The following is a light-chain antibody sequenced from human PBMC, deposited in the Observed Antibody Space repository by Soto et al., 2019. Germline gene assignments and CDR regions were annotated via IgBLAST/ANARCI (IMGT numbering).Light chain of an antibody. CDR3: PQSYSTPHP. CDR1: QSISSY. J-gene: IGKJ1*01. CDR2: AAS. V-gene: IGKV1-39*01. Sequence: IEITQSPSSVSACVGNRVARTVQASQSISSYLNWYQQKPGKAPKLLIYAASSLQSGVPSRFSGSGSGTDFTLTISSLQPEDFATYYCPQSYSTPHPFAQRSKV.